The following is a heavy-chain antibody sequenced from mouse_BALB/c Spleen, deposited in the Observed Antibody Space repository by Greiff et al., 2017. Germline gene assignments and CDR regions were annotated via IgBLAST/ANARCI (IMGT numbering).Heavy chain of an antibody. J-gene: IGHJ3*01. V-gene: IGHV1-14*01. CDR2: INPYNDGT. Sequence: VQLQQSGPELVKPGASVKMSCKASGYTFTSYVMHWVKQKPGQGLEWIGYINPYNDGTKYNEKFKGKATLTSDKSSSTAYMELSSLTSEDSAVYYCARGEVRLDFDYWGQGTLVTVSA. CDR1: GYTFTSYV. CDR3: ARGEVRLDFDY. D-gene: IGHD2-14*01.